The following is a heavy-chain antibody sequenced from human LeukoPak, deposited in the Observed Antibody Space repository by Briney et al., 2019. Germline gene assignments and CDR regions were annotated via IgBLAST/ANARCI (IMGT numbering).Heavy chain of an antibody. J-gene: IGHJ5*02. D-gene: IGHD2-15*01. V-gene: IGHV3-74*01. CDR3: VRGGESTWS. CDR2: INNDGSGT. Sequence: GGSLRLSCAASGFTFSSYWMHWVRQAPGKGPVWVSRINNDGSGTTYADSVKGRFTISRDDAKNTLYLQMNSLRAEDTAVYYCVRGGESTWSWGQGTLVTVSS. CDR1: GFTFSSYW.